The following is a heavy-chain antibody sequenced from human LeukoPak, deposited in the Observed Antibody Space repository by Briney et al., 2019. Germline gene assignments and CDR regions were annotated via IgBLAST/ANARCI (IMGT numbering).Heavy chain of an antibody. J-gene: IGHJ6*03. D-gene: IGHD6-13*01. CDR2: IYYSGST. CDR1: GGSISSGGYS. Sequence: SETLSLTCAVSGGSISSGGYSWSWIRQPPGKGLEWIGYIYYSGSTYYNPSLKSRVTISVDTSKNQFSLKLSSVTAADTAVYYCARVSIAAPYYYYYMDVWGKGTTVTISS. CDR3: ARVSIAAPYYYYYMDV. V-gene: IGHV4-30-4*07.